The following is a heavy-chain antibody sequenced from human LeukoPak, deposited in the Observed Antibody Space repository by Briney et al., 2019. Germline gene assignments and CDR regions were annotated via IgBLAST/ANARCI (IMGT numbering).Heavy chain of an antibody. CDR2: IYHSGNT. V-gene: IGHV4-4*02. Sequence: SGTLSLTCAVSGGSISSSNWWSWVRPPPGKGLEWIGEIYHSGNTNYNPSLKSRVTISVDKSKNQFSLKLSSVTAADTAVYYCARVYYDILTGYYGMDVWGKGTTVTVSS. J-gene: IGHJ6*04. D-gene: IGHD3-9*01. CDR1: GGSISSSNW. CDR3: ARVYYDILTGYYGMDV.